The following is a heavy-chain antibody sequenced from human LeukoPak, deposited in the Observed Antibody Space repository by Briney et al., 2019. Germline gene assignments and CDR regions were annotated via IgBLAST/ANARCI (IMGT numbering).Heavy chain of an antibody. V-gene: IGHV1-18*04. CDR3: ARDSGGSIRYYYYGMDV. J-gene: IGHJ6*04. Sequence: ASVKVSCKASGYTFTSYGISWVRQAPGQGLEWMGWXSAYNGNTNYAQKLQGRVTMTTDTSTSTAYMELRSLRSDDTAVYYCARDSGGSIRYYYYGMDVWGKGTTVTVSS. CDR2: XSAYNGNT. CDR1: GYTFTSYG. D-gene: IGHD3-9*01.